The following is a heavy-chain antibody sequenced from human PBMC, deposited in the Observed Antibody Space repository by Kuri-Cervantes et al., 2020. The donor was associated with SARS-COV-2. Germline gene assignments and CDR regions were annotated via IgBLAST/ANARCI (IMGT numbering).Heavy chain of an antibody. CDR2: ISGSGGST. CDR3: ARDKSYGFWREPFDY. V-gene: IGHV3-23*01. D-gene: IGHD3/OR15-3a*01. CDR1: GFTFSSYA. Sequence: GGSLRLSCAASGFTFSSYAMSWVRQAPGKGLEWVSAISGSGGSTYYADSVKGRFIISRDNSKNTLYLQMDSLRADDTAVYFCARDKSYGFWREPFDYWGQGTPVTVSS. J-gene: IGHJ4*02.